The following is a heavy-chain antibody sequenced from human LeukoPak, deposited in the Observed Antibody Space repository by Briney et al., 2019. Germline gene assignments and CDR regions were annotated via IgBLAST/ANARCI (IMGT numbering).Heavy chain of an antibody. CDR1: GASVSSISYS. V-gene: IGHV4-30-2*01. Sequence: SQTLSLTCGVSGASVSSISYSWSWIRQPPGRGLEWIGYIYQSGSASYNPSLQSRVTISIDKSKNQFSLNLNSVTAADTAVYYCARVPRSYYYYYYMDVWGKGTTVTVSS. CDR3: ARVPRSYYYYYYMDV. CDR2: IYQSGSA. J-gene: IGHJ6*03.